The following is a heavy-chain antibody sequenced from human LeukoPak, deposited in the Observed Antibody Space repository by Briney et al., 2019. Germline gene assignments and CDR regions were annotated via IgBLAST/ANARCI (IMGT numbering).Heavy chain of an antibody. CDR2: ISKDGSTS. CDR3: AKGGSYYEMYYFDY. J-gene: IGHJ4*02. V-gene: IGHV3-74*01. Sequence: GGSLRLSCEASGFTFSNHWMHWVRQAPGKGLVWVSVISKDGSTSIYADSVRGRLTISRDNAKNSLYLQMNSLRAEDMALYYCAKGGSYYEMYYFDYWGQGTLVTVSS. D-gene: IGHD1-26*01. CDR1: GFTFSNHW.